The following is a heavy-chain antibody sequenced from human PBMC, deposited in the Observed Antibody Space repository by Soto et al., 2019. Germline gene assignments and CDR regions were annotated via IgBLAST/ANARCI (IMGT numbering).Heavy chain of an antibody. CDR1: GGSISSYY. CDR2: MYNTGST. D-gene: IGHD2-15*01. CDR3: ARGDCSGGSCYSVDI. J-gene: IGHJ3*02. Sequence: SETLSLTCTVSGGSISSYYWSWIRQPPGKGLEWIGYMYNTGSTIYNPSLKSRVTISVDTSKNQFSLKLNSVTAADTALYYCARGDCSGGSCYSVDIWGQGTMVTVSS. V-gene: IGHV4-59*12.